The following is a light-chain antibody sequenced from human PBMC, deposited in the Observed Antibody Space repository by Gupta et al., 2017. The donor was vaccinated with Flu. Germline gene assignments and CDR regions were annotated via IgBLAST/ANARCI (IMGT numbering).Light chain of an antibody. CDR3: QVWGDYGDVV. J-gene: IGLJ2*01. CDR2: DDN. V-gene: IGLV3-21*02. Sequence: SHVLTQSRSLSVAPGQPARITCGGHNIGRKSTHWYQQKPGQAPVLVVYDDNVRPSGIPERFSGSNSGNTATLTFSRVEAGDAADYYCQVWGDYGDVVFGGGTKLTVL. CDR1: NIGRKS.